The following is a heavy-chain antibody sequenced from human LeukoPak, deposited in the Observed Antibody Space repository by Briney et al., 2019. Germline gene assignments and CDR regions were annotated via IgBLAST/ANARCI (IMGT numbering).Heavy chain of an antibody. CDR2: ISHSGNT. J-gene: IGHJ4*02. Sequence: SETLSLTCAVYGGSFTDYYWSWIRQFPGKGLEWIGEISHSGNTNCNPSLESRVTISMDTSNNQFSLKLSSVTAADTAVYYCARGSRLPLDYWGQGSLVTVSS. CDR3: ARGSRLPLDY. D-gene: IGHD4-11*01. V-gene: IGHV4-34*01. CDR1: GGSFTDYY.